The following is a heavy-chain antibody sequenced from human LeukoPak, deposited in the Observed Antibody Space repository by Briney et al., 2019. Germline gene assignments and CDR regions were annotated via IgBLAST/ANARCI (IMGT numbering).Heavy chain of an antibody. CDR1: GFTFSSYE. Sequence: PGGSLRLSCAASGFTFSSYEMNWVRQAPGKGLEWVSYISSGSDYIYYADSVKGRFTISRDNAKNSLYLQMNSLRAEDTAVYYCSRDRHPLPPLAHYWGRATLVNV. CDR2: ISSGSDYI. D-gene: IGHD2-21*02. V-gene: IGHV3-21*05. CDR3: SRDRHPLPPLAHY. J-gene: IGHJ4*02.